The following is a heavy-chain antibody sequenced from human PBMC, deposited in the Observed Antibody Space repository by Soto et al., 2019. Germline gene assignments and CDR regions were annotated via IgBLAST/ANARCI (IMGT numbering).Heavy chain of an antibody. CDR1: GYTFTSYT. V-gene: IGHV1-3*01. CDR2: INAGTGNT. Sequence: GASVKVSCKASGYTFTSYTIHWVRQVPGQSLEWMGWINAGTGNTKYSQKFQGRVTITRDTSASTAYMELTSLRSEDTAVYYCAREHSGSRSYPAPFDYRGQGTLVTAPQ. D-gene: IGHD3-10*01. CDR3: AREHSGSRSYPAPFDY. J-gene: IGHJ4*02.